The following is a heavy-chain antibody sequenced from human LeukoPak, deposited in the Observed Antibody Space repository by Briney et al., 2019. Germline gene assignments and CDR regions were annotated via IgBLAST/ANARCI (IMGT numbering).Heavy chain of an antibody. CDR2: IRSKAYGGTT. CDR1: GFTFCDYA. J-gene: IGHJ4*02. V-gene: IGHV3-49*03. CDR3: TRIRFLEWLSDY. D-gene: IGHD3-3*01. Sequence: GGSLRLSCTASGFTFCDYAMSWFRQAPGKGLEWVGFIRSKAYGGTTEYAASVKGRFTISRDDSKSIAYLQMNSLKTEDTAVYYCTRIRFLEWLSDYWGQGTLVTVSS.